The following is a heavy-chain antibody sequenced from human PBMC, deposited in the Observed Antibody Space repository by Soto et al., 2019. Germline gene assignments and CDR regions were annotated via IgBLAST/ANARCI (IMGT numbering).Heavy chain of an antibody. V-gene: IGHV3-30-3*01. D-gene: IGHD3-10*01. CDR2: ISYDGSNK. CDR3: ARDGSGSFDY. CDR1: GFTFSSYA. Sequence: GGSLRLSCAASGFTFSSYAMHWVRQAPGKGLEWVAVISYDGSNKYYADSVKGRFTISRDNSKNTLYLQMNSLRAEDTAVYYCARDGSGSFDYWGQGTLVTVSS. J-gene: IGHJ4*02.